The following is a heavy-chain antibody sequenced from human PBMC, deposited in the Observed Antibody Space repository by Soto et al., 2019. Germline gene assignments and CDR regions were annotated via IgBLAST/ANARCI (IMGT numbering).Heavy chain of an antibody. D-gene: IGHD3-9*01. J-gene: IGHJ4*02. Sequence: ASVKLSCKASGYTFTGYYMHWVRQAPGQGLEWMGWINPNSGGTNYAQKFQGWVTMTRDTSISTAYMELSRLRSDDTAVYYCARLTEDYDILTGYYNPAGYYFDYWGQGTLVTVSS. V-gene: IGHV1-2*04. CDR2: INPNSGGT. CDR1: GYTFTGYY. CDR3: ARLTEDYDILTGYYNPAGYYFDY.